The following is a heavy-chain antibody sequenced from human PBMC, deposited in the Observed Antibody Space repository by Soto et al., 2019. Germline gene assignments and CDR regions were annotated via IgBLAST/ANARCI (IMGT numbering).Heavy chain of an antibody. CDR3: ARGYYDILTGYLGY. CDR2: IIPIFGTA. J-gene: IGHJ4*02. V-gene: IGHV1-69*06. Sequence: ASVKVSCKASGGTFSSYAISWVRQAPGQGREWMGGIIPIFGTANYAQKFQGRVTITADKSTRTAYMELSSLRSEDTAVYYCARGYYDILTGYLGYWGQGTLVTVSS. CDR1: GGTFSSYA. D-gene: IGHD3-9*01.